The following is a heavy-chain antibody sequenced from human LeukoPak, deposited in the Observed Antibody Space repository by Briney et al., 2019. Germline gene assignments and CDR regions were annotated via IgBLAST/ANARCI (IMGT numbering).Heavy chain of an antibody. D-gene: IGHD1-1*01. Sequence: PGGSLRLSCAASGFTFSTFWMHWVRQAPGKGLVWVSRINPDGSDANYADSVKGRFTISRDNAKNTVYLQMNSLTAEDTALYYCLALDGRGSQGVYWGQGTLVTVSS. CDR3: LALDGRGSQGVY. J-gene: IGHJ4*02. CDR2: INPDGSDA. CDR1: GFTFSTFW. V-gene: IGHV3-74*01.